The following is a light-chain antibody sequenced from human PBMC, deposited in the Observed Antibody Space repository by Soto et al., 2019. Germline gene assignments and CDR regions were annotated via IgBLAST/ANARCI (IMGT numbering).Light chain of an antibody. CDR2: AAS. CDR3: LQDYSYPWT. V-gene: IGKV1-6*01. Sequence: IQMTQSPSSLSASVGDRVTITCRASQGIRTDLGWYQQKPGKAPKLLIHAASSLERGVPSRFSGSGSGTDFTFTLSSLQPEDFAIYDCLQDYSYPWTFGQGTKVEI. J-gene: IGKJ1*01. CDR1: QGIRTD.